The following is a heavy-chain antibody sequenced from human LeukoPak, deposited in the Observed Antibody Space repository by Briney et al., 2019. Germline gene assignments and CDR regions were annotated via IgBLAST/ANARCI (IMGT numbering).Heavy chain of an antibody. CDR1: GGSFSDYY. V-gene: IGHV4-34*01. Sequence: PSETLSLTCAVYGGSFSDYYWSWIRQPPGKGLEWIGEINHSGSTNYKPSLMSRVTISVDTSKNQFSLKLSSVTAADTAVYYCAREYCSITSCYGYFDYWGQGTLVTVSS. CDR2: INHSGST. CDR3: AREYCSITSCYGYFDY. J-gene: IGHJ4*02. D-gene: IGHD2-2*01.